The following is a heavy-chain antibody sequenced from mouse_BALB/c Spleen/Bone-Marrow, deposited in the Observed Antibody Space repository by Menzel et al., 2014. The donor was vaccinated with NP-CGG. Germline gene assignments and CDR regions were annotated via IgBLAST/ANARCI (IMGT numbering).Heavy chain of an antibody. V-gene: IGHV1-4*01. CDR3: ARVYGNYDAMDC. CDR2: INPSSGYT. D-gene: IGHD2-1*01. Sequence: QVQLKQSGAELARPGASVKMSCRASGYTFTTYTMHWVKQRPGQGLEWIGYINPSSGYTYYNQKFKDKATLTADKSSSAAYLQLGSLTSEDSAVYYCARVYGNYDAMDCWGQGTSVTVSS. CDR1: GYTFTTYT. J-gene: IGHJ4*01.